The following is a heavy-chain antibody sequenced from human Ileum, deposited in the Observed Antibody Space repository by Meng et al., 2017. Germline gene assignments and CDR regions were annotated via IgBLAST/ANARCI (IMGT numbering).Heavy chain of an antibody. CDR1: GGSISSSAYS. CDR3: ASSTSGPELNY. V-gene: IGHV4-30-2*01. Sequence: HLQLQESGSGLVTSSQTLSLTCTVSGGSISSSAYSWTWIRQPPGKGLEWIGYIYQVGGTNYNPSLKSRVTIFVDTSKNQFSLKLTSVTAADTAVYYCASSTSGPELNYWGQGTLVTVSS. J-gene: IGHJ4*02. D-gene: IGHD2/OR15-2a*01. CDR2: IYQVGGT.